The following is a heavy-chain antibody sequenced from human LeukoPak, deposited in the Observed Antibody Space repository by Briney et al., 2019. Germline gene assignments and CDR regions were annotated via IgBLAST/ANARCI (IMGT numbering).Heavy chain of an antibody. J-gene: IGHJ3*02. CDR2: INPNSGGT. V-gene: IGHV1-2*02. CDR1: GYTFTGYY. Sequence: GASVKVSCKASGYTFTGYYMHWVRQAPGQGLEWMGWINPNSGGTNYAQKFRGRVTMTRDTSISTAYMELSRLRSDDTAVYYCAREDYYGSGSYNAFDIWGQGTMVTVSS. D-gene: IGHD3-10*01. CDR3: AREDYYGSGSYNAFDI.